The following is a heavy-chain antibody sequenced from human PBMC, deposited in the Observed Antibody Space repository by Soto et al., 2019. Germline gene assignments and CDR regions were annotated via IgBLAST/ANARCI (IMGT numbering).Heavy chain of an antibody. CDR1: GGFINNYY. V-gene: IGHV4-59*01. D-gene: IGHD3-22*01. CDR3: ARSIDSSGYYFSNC. J-gene: IGHJ4*02. CDR2: IHHSGST. Sequence: SETLSLTCTVSGGFINNYYWSWIRQSPGKGLEWIGYIHHSGSTNYNPSLKSRVTMSVDTSRNQSSLKLSSVTAADTAVYYCARSIDSSGYYFSNCWGQGTLVTVSS.